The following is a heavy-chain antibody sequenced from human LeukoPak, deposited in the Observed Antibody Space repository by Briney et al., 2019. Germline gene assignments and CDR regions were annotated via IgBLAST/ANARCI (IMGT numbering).Heavy chain of an antibody. CDR3: TTGPGNSGY. CDR1: GFTFRNAW. J-gene: IGHJ4*02. CDR2: IKSTTVDGTP. Sequence: GGSLRLSCAASGFTFRNAWMSWVRQAPGKGLEWVGRIKSTTVDGTPEYAAPVKGRFTISRDDSKNTVYLQMNSLKTEDTAVYYCTTGPGNSGYWGQGTPVTVSS. V-gene: IGHV3-15*01. D-gene: IGHD4-23*01.